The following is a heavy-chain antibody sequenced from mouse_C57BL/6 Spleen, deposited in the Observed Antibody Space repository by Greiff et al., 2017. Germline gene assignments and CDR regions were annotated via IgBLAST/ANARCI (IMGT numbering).Heavy chain of an antibody. CDR2: INYDGSST. D-gene: IGHD1-2*01. CDR3: ARAWLRPYAMDY. V-gene: IGHV5-16*01. CDR1: GFTFSDYY. Sequence: EVMLVESEGGLVQPGSSMKLSCTASGFTFSDYYLAWVRQVPEKGLEWVANINYDGSSTYYLDSLKSRFIISRDNAKNILYLQMSSLKSEDTATYYCARAWLRPYAMDYWGQGTSVTVSS. J-gene: IGHJ4*01.